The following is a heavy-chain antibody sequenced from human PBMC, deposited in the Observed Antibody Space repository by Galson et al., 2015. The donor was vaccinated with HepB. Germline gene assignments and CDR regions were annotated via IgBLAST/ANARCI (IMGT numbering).Heavy chain of an antibody. CDR1: EFSFSTYH. Sequence: SLRLSCAASEFSFSTYHMNWVRQAPGKGLEWVSYIDSTSSYTYYADSVKGRLTISRDNAKNTLYLQMNSLRAEDTAVFYGARSSGSNYFYGMDGWGQGTTVTVSS. CDR2: IDSTSSYT. J-gene: IGHJ6*02. CDR3: ARSSGSNYFYGMDG. V-gene: IGHV3-21*06. D-gene: IGHD5-12*01.